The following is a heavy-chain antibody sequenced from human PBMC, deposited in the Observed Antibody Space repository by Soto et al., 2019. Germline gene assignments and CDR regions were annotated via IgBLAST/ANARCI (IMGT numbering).Heavy chain of an antibody. CDR3: TRGPRPISTGTGAY. J-gene: IGHJ4*02. CDR2: IYNDGTYS. V-gene: IGHV3-74*01. Sequence: GGSLRLSCAASGFTFSAYVMSWVRQAPGKGLEWVSRIYNDGTYSDYADSVRGRFTISRDNVNDTLYLQMNNLRAEDSGLYYCTRGPRPISTGTGAYWGQGTQVTVSS. D-gene: IGHD3-10*01. CDR1: GFTFSAYV.